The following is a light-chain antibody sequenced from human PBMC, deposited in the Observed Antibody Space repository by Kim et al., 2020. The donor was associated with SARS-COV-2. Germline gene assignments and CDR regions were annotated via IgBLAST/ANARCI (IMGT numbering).Light chain of an antibody. Sequence: LSPGERATPSCRASQSVDSNYLAWYQQKPGQAPRLVISTASSRATGIPERFSGSGSGTDFRLSISRLEPEDFAVYYCQQYGGSPYTFGQGTKLEI. J-gene: IGKJ2*01. CDR3: QQYGGSPYT. CDR1: QSVDSNY. V-gene: IGKV3-20*01. CDR2: TAS.